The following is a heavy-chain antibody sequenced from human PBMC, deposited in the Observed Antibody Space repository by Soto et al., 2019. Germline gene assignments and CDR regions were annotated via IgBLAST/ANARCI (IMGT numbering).Heavy chain of an antibody. CDR2: TYYRSKWYN. CDR1: GASVSSNSAA. D-gene: IGHD6-13*01. J-gene: IGHJ6*02. Sequence: SKTLSLTCELSGASVSSNSAAWNWIRQSPSRGLEWLGRTYYRSKWYNDYAVSVKSRITINPDTSKNQFSLQLNSVTPEDTAVYCCARDGALAAAGRGADDYCLGIDDWGRGTTVTVSS. V-gene: IGHV6-1*01. CDR3: ARDGALAAAGRGADDYCLGIDD.